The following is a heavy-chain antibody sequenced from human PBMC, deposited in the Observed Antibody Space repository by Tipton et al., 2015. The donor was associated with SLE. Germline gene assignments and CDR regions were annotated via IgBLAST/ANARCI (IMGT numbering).Heavy chain of an antibody. CDR1: GFTFSNCA. J-gene: IGHJ6*02. CDR2: IWYDGSNK. Sequence: SLRLSCAASGFTFSNCAMHWVRQAPGKGLEWVAVIWYDGSNKFYAESVEGRFTISRDNGKNTLYLQMDSLRAEDTAVYYCARDDSFRHYYHGMDVWGQGTTVTVSS. CDR3: ARDDSFRHYYHGMDV. D-gene: IGHD2-21*01. V-gene: IGHV3-33*01.